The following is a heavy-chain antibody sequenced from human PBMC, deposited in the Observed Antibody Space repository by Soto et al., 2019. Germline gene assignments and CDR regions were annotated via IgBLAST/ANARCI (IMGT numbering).Heavy chain of an antibody. Sequence: GASVKVSCKASGGTFSSYAISWVRQAPGQGLEWMGGIIPSNGTANYAQKFQGRVTITRDASASTAYMELSSLRSEDTAVYYCARVRTGGDHYYYYYGMDVWGQGTTVTVSS. V-gene: IGHV1-69*05. D-gene: IGHD2-21*02. CDR1: GGTFSSYA. J-gene: IGHJ6*02. CDR2: IIPSNGTA. CDR3: ARVRTGGDHYYYYYGMDV.